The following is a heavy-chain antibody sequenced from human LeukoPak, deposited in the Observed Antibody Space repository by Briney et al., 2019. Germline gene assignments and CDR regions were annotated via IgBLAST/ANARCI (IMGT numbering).Heavy chain of an antibody. CDR2: IYYSGTT. Sequence: ASETLSLTCTVSGGSISRYYWSWIRQSPGRGLELIAYIYYSGTTNYNPSLKSRVTMSVDTSKSQFSLKLNSVTAADTAVYYCAGGGYCSRASCFAPLFDFWGREPWSPSPQ. CDR1: GGSISRYY. J-gene: IGHJ4*02. CDR3: AGGGYCSRASCFAPLFDF. D-gene: IGHD2-2*01. V-gene: IGHV4-59*01.